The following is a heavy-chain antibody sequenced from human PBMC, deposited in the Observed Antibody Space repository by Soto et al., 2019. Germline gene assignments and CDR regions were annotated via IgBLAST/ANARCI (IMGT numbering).Heavy chain of an antibody. V-gene: IGHV3-7*05. CDR1: GFTFSSYW. J-gene: IGHJ5*02. Sequence: GGSLRLSCAASGFTFSSYWMSWFRHAPGKGLEWVANIKQDGSEKYYVDSVKGRFTISRDNAKNSLYLQMNSLRAEDTAVYYCARPQPAGSEWLRFNCFDPWGQGTLVTVSS. CDR2: IKQDGSEK. D-gene: IGHD5-12*01. CDR3: ARPQPAGSEWLRFNCFDP.